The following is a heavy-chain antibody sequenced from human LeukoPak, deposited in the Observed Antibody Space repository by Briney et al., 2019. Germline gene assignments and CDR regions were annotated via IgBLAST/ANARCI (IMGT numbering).Heavy chain of an antibody. CDR1: GGSISSYY. J-gene: IGHJ4*02. CDR3: ARGGMVRDRRHFQFDH. V-gene: IGHV4-59*01. D-gene: IGHD3-10*01. CDR2: IYYTGST. Sequence: SETLSLTCTVSGGSISSYYWSWIRQPPGKGLEWIGYIYYTGSTNYNPSLKSRVTISVDTSKNQFSLKLSSVTAEDTAVYYCARGGMVRDRRHFQFDHWGQGTLVTVSS.